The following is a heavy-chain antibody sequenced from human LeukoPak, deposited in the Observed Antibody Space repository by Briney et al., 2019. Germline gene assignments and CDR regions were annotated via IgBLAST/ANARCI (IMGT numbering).Heavy chain of an antibody. CDR3: ARSQYYYDSSGYFYFYYFDY. J-gene: IGHJ4*02. CDR1: GYTFTSYG. V-gene: IGHV1-18*01. D-gene: IGHD3-22*01. Sequence: ASVKVSCKASGYTFTSYGISWVRQAPGQGLEWMGWISAYNGNTNYAQKLQGRVTMTTDTSTSTAYMELRSLRSDDTAVYYCARSQYYYDSSGYFYFYYFDYWGQRTMVTVSS. CDR2: ISAYNGNT.